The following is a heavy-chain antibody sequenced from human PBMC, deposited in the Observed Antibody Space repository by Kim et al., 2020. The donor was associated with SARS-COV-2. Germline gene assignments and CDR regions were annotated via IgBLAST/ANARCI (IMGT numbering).Heavy chain of an antibody. CDR3: AKDRYSSSWPDAFDI. Sequence: GGSLRLSCAASGFTFDDYAMHWVRQAPGKGLEWVSGISWNSGSIGYADSVKGRFTISRDNAKNSLYLQMNSLRAEDTALYYCAKDRYSSSWPDAFDIWGQGTMVTVSS. CDR2: ISWNSGSI. D-gene: IGHD6-13*01. J-gene: IGHJ3*02. CDR1: GFTFDDYA. V-gene: IGHV3-9*01.